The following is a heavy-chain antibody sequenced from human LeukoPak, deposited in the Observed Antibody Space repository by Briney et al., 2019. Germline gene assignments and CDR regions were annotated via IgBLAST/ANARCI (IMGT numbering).Heavy chain of an antibody. Sequence: PGGSLRLSCAASGFTFSSYAMSWVRQAPGKGLEWVSAISGSGGSTYYADSVKGRFTISRDNSKNTLYLQMNSLRAEDTAVYYCAKDSPYSGPPTVGYSDYWGQGTLVTVSS. J-gene: IGHJ4*02. D-gene: IGHD1-26*01. CDR3: AKDSPYSGPPTVGYSDY. CDR2: ISGSGGST. CDR1: GFTFSSYA. V-gene: IGHV3-23*01.